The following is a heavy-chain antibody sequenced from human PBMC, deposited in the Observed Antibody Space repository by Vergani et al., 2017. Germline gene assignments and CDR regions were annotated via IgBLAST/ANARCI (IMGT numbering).Heavy chain of an antibody. CDR1: GASIRSRNYY. D-gene: IGHD6-19*01. CDR3: AGHSTVEWLVKLGWIDP. J-gene: IGHJ5*02. V-gene: IGHV4-39*01. CDR2: IYYSGST. Sequence: QLQLQESGPGLVKPSATLSLTCSVSGASIRSRNYYWGWIRQPPGKGLEWIASIYYSGSTYYNPSLKSRVTISVATSKNQFSLKLSSVTAADTALYFSAGHSTVEWLVKLGWIDPWGQGILVTVSS.